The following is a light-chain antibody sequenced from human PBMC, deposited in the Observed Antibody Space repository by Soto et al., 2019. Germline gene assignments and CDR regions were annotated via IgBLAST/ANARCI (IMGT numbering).Light chain of an antibody. V-gene: IGKV1-39*01. J-gene: IGKJ1*01. Sequence: DIQMNQSPSSLSASVEDRVIITCRASQSISNHLNWYQQKPGKAPKLLIFAASSLQSGVPSRFSGSRSGPDFTLTISSLQPEDFATYYCQQSYSSPPTFGQGTKG. CDR2: AAS. CDR3: QQSYSSPPT. CDR1: QSISNH.